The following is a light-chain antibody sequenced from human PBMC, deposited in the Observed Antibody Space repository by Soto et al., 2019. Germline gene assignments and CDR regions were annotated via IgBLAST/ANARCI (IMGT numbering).Light chain of an antibody. CDR3: QSYDSSLSGYVV. CDR2: GNS. Sequence: QSVVTQPPSVSGAPGQRVTISCTGSSNNIGAGYDVHWYQQLPGTAPKLLIYGNSNRPSGVPDRFSGSKSGTSASLAITGLQAEDEADYYCQSYDSSLSGYVVFGGGTKLTAL. V-gene: IGLV1-40*01. CDR1: SNNIGAGYD. J-gene: IGLJ2*01.